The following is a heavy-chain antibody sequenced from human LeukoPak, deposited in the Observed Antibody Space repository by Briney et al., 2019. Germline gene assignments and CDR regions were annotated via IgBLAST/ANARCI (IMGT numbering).Heavy chain of an antibody. CDR1: GFTFGDYA. CDR2: IRKKDYSGTT. J-gene: IGHJ4*02. Sequence: PGRSLRLSCTGSGFTFGDYAMSWVRQAPGKGLEWVGFIRKKDYSGTTEYAASVKGRFTISRDDSKNIAYLQMNSLKTEDTAVYYCTKGSCSNGVCYHFDYWGQGTLVTVSS. CDR3: TKGSCSNGVCYHFDY. V-gene: IGHV3-49*04. D-gene: IGHD2-8*01.